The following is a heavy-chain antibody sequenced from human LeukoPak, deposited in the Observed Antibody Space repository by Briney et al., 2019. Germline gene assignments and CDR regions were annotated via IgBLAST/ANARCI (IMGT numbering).Heavy chain of an antibody. V-gene: IGHV1-69-2*01. D-gene: IGHD1-26*01. J-gene: IGHJ5*02. CDR2: VDPEDGET. Sequence: ASVKISCKVSGYTFTEYYMHWVQQAPGKGLEWMGLVDPEDGETIYAEKFQGRVTITADTSTDTAYMELSSLRSEDTAVYYCVISKGGDWFDPWGQGTLVTVSS. CDR1: GYTFTEYY. CDR3: VISKGGDWFDP.